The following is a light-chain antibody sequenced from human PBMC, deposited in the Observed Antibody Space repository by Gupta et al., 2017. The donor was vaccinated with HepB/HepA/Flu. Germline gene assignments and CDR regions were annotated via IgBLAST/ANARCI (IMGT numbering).Light chain of an antibody. CDR2: AAS. V-gene: IGKV1-39*01. CDR3: QETYDTPRT. CDR1: QSISSY. Sequence: DIQMTQSPSSLSASVGDSVTITCRASQSISSYLNWYQQKPGKAPELLIYAASTLQTGVPSRFSGSGSGTDFTLTVSSLQPEDFATYYCQETYDTPRTFGGGTKVEIK. J-gene: IGKJ4*01.